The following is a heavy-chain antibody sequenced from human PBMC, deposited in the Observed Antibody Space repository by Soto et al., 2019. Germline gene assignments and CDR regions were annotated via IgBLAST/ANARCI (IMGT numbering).Heavy chain of an antibody. J-gene: IGHJ5*02. Sequence: SETLSLTCTVSGGSISSYYWNWIRQFPGKGPEWIGYISYSGTTNYNPCLKSRVTISVDTSNKQISLNLPSVTAADTAVYYCARRTARGPLYNWFDPWGPGTLVTVSS. V-gene: IGHV4-59*01. D-gene: IGHD1-1*01. CDR1: GGSISSYY. CDR2: ISYSGTT. CDR3: ARRTARGPLYNWFDP.